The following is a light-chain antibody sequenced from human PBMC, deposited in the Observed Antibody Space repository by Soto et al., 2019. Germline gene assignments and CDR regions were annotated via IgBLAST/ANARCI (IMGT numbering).Light chain of an antibody. V-gene: IGLV2-23*02. J-gene: IGLJ3*02. CDR2: EVN. CDR3: CSFAGSSTFWV. CDR1: TSDVGGYDV. Sequence: QSALTQPASVSVSPGQSITSSCSGTTSDVGGYDVVSWYQQHPGKAPKLMIFEVNQRPSGVSDRFSGSKSGNTASLTISGLQAGDEADYYCCSFAGSSTFWVFGGGTKVTVL.